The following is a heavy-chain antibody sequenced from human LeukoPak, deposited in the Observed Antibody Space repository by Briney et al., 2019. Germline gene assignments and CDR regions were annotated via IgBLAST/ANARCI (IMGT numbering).Heavy chain of an antibody. D-gene: IGHD2-21*02. J-gene: IGHJ5*02. CDR1: GFTFSDYY. V-gene: IGHV3-11*04. CDR3: ARDEGDCGGDCYPRYWFDP. CDR2: ISSSGSTI. Sequence: AGGSLRLSCAASGFTFSDYYMSWIRQAPGKGLEWVSYISSSGSTIYYADSVKGRFTISRDNAKNSLYLQMNSLRAEDTAVYYCARDEGDCGGDCYPRYWFDPWGQGTLVTVSS.